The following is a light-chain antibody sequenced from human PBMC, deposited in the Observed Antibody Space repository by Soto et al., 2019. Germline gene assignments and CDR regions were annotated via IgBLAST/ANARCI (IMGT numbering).Light chain of an antibody. J-gene: IGLJ3*02. Sequence: QSVLTQSPSASASLGASVKLTCTLSSGHSNYAIAWHQQQPEKGPRYFMKLNSDGRHSKGDGIPDRFSGSTSGPERYLTISSLQSEHEADYYCQTWVSGIRVFGGGTKLTVL. CDR3: QTWVSGIRV. CDR2: LNSDGRH. V-gene: IGLV4-69*01. CDR1: SGHSNYA.